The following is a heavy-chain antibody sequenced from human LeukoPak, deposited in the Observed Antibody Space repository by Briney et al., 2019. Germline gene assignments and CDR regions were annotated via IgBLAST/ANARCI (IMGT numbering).Heavy chain of an antibody. J-gene: IGHJ4*02. V-gene: IGHV1-18*01. CDR2: ISAYNGHT. Sequence: GASVKVACKASGYTFTSYDINWVRQAPGQGLEWMGWISAYNGHTNSAQKFQGRATMTTDKSTTTAYMELRSLRSDDTAVYFCARAGPDSGLMGYFDYWGQGTLVTVSS. CDR3: ARAGPDSGLMGYFDY. D-gene: IGHD2-8*01. CDR1: GYTFTSYD.